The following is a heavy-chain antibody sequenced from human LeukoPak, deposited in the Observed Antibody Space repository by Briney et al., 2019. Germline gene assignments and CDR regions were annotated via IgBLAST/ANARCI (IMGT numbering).Heavy chain of an antibody. CDR1: GFTFSSYA. J-gene: IGHJ4*02. CDR3: AKFFAPSGGAGGWPWTIDC. Sequence: QPGGSLRLSCAASGFTFSSYAMTWVRQAPGKGLEWVAAMSGSGTTTYSADSAKGRFTISRDNSKNTLYVEMSSLRAEDTAVYYCAKFFAPSGGAGGWPWTIDCWGQGTLVTVSS. V-gene: IGHV3-23*01. D-gene: IGHD6-19*01. CDR2: MSGSGTTT.